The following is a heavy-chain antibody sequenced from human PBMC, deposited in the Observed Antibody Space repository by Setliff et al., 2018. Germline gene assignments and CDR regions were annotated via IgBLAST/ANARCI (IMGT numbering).Heavy chain of an antibody. D-gene: IGHD4-17*01. CDR1: GYMFTTYG. CDR2: INAANGNT. V-gene: IGHV1-18*01. Sequence: ASVKVSCKTSGYMFTTYGISWVRQDPGQGLEWMGWINAANGNTKYSQKFQGRVTITTDESTSTACMELSSLRSEDSAVYYCARGAHYGDYIDDYWGQGTLVTVSS. J-gene: IGHJ4*02. CDR3: ARGAHYGDYIDDY.